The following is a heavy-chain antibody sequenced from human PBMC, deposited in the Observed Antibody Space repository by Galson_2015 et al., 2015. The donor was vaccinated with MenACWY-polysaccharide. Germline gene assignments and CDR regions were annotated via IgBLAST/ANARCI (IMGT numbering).Heavy chain of an antibody. Sequence: LILSCAGSGFTVSSNYMTWVRQAAGKGLEGVSVVDIGDMTYSADSAKGRFTVSRDDSKNTVYLQMNSLRPEDTAVYYCATSVAVTAPLVARYYYYAMDVWGQGTTVTVSS. D-gene: IGHD6-19*01. J-gene: IGHJ6*02. CDR3: ATSVAVTAPLVARYYYYAMDV. V-gene: IGHV3-66*02. CDR1: GFTVSSNY. CDR2: VDIGDMT.